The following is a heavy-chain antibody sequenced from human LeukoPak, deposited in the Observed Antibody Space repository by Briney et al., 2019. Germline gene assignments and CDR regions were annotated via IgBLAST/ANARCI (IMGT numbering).Heavy chain of an antibody. D-gene: IGHD3-10*01. V-gene: IGHV1-2*02. J-gene: IGHJ4*02. CDR2: INPNSGGT. Sequence: ASVKVSCKASGYTFTGYYVHWVRQAPGQGLEWMGWINPNSGGTNYAQKFQGRVTMTRDTSISTAYMELNRLRSDDTAVYYCARDRDYGSGTIDYWGQGTLVTVSS. CDR3: ARDRDYGSGTIDY. CDR1: GYTFTGYY.